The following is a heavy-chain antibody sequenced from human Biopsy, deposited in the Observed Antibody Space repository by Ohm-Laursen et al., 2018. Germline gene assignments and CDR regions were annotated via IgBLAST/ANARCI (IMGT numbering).Heavy chain of an antibody. Sequence: LSLTCAASGFTFSHAWMSWVRQAPGKGLEWVGRIRDKANSYTTDYAASVKGRFTISRDDSKNSLYLQMNSLKTEDTALYYCARAGRYCSGGGCYSWFDSWGQGTLVTVSS. CDR2: IRDKANSYTT. CDR1: GFTFSHAW. D-gene: IGHD2-15*01. CDR3: ARAGRYCSGGGCYSWFDS. V-gene: IGHV3-72*01. J-gene: IGHJ5*01.